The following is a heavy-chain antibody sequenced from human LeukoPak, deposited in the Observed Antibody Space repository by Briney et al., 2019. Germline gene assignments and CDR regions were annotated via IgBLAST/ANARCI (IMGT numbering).Heavy chain of an antibody. CDR1: GDTFSTNS. J-gene: IGHJ3*01. D-gene: IGHD2-8*02. CDR3: ARLTPSTGPPPVDVFDL. Sequence: ASVKLSCKAFGDTFSTNSINWVRQAPGQGLEWMGGIIPTSGTTSYAQKFQGRVTITADKSTSTAYMDLSSLRPEDTAVYYCARLTPSTGPPPVDVFDLWGQGTMVTVSS. CDR2: IIPTSGTT. V-gene: IGHV1-69*06.